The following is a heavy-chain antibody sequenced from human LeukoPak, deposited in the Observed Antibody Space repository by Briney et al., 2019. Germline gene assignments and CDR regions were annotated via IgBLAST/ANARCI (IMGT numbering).Heavy chain of an antibody. V-gene: IGHV1-8*01. CDR2: MNPNSGNT. J-gene: IGHJ5*02. D-gene: IGHD3-10*01. CDR3: ARGRLLWFGEFSPPNWFDP. Sequence: ASVKVSCKASGYTFTSYDINWVRQATGQGLEWMGWMNPNSGNTGYAQKFQGRVTMTRNTSISTAYMELSSLRSEDTAVYYCARGRLLWFGEFSPPNWFDPWGQGTLVTVSS. CDR1: GYTFTSYD.